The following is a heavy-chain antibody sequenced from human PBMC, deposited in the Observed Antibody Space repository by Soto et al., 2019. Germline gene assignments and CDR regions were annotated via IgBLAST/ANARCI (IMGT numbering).Heavy chain of an antibody. CDR3: ARERPDGARLDP. V-gene: IGHV4-30-4*01. CDR2: IYYSGST. CDR1: GGSISSGDYY. Sequence: SETLSLTCTVSGGSISSGDYYWSWIRQPPGKGLEWIGYIYYSGSTYYSPSLKSRVTISVDTSKNQFSLKLSSVTVADTAVYYCARERPDGARLDPWGQGTLVTVSS. J-gene: IGHJ5*02. D-gene: IGHD6-6*01.